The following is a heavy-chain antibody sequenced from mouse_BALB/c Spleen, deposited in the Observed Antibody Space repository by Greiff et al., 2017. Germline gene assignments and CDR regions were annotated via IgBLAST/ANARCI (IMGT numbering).Heavy chain of an antibody. CDR1: GYSITSGYY. Sequence: EVQLQESGPGLVKPSQSLSLTCSVTGYSITSGYYWNWIRQFPGNKLEWMGYISYDGSNNYNPSLKNRISITRDTSKNQFFLKLNSVTTEDTATYYCAIYYDYDDYWGQGTTLTVSS. D-gene: IGHD2-4*01. V-gene: IGHV3-6*02. J-gene: IGHJ2*01. CDR3: AIYYDYDDY. CDR2: ISYDGSN.